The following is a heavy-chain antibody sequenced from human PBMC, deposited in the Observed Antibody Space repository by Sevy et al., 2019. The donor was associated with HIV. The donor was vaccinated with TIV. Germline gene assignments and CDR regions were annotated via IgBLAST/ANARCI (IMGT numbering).Heavy chain of an antibody. D-gene: IGHD2-2*01. Sequence: GGSLRLSCAASGFTFSIYSMQWVRQAPGKGLEWVAVTSYDGSKKYYADSVKGRFTIARDNSKNTLFLQMNSLSAEDQAVYYCARALCSSDWTDGYNCYAFDIWGQGTMVTVSS. CDR1: GFTFSIYS. CDR2: TSYDGSKK. V-gene: IGHV3-30-3*01. J-gene: IGHJ3*02. CDR3: ARALCSSDWTDGYNCYAFDI.